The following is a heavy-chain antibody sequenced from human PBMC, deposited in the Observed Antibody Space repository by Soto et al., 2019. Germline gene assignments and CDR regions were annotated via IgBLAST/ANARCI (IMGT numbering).Heavy chain of an antibody. CDR3: ARSLAARRDYYYYGMDV. CDR1: GYTFNNYW. CDR2: IDPTDSQT. V-gene: IGHV5-10-1*04. D-gene: IGHD6-6*01. Sequence: GESLKISCKASGYTFNNYWIMWVRQKPGKGLEWMGRIDPTDSQTNYSPSFQGQVTISADKSISTAYLQWSSLKASDTAMYYCARSLAARRDYYYYGMDVWGQGTTVTVSS. J-gene: IGHJ6*02.